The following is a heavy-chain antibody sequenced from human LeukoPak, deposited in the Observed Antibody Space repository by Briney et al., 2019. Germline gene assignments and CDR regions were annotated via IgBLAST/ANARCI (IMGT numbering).Heavy chain of an antibody. CDR3: AKASGSRPL. D-gene: IGHD1-26*01. CDR1: GFTFSSYA. CDR2: ISGSGDST. V-gene: IGHV3-23*01. Sequence: GGSLRLSCAASGFTFSSYAMSWVRQAPGKGLEWVSAISGSGDSTYYADPDSVKGRFSISRDNTKNTLYLQMNSLRADDTAVYYCAKASGSRPLWGQGTLVTVSS. J-gene: IGHJ4*02.